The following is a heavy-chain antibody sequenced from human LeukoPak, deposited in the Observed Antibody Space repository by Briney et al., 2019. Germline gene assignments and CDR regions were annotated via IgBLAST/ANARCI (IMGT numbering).Heavy chain of an antibody. V-gene: IGHV3-64*01. CDR3: ARGYCSSTSCPYYFDY. CDR1: GFTFSRYA. J-gene: IGHJ4*02. D-gene: IGHD2-2*01. Sequence: PGGSLRHSCAPSGFTFSRYAMHCVREAPGEGGEYVSAISSNGGSTYYANSVKGRFPISRDNSKNTLYLQMGSLRAEDMAVYYCARGYCSSTSCPYYFDYWGQGTLVTVSS. CDR2: ISSNGGST.